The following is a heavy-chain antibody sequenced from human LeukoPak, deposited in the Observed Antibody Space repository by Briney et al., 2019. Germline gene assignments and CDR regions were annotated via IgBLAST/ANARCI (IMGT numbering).Heavy chain of an antibody. CDR1: GGTFSSYA. CDR3: ARALSYYDSRGGYYFDY. Sequence: SVKVSCKASGGTFSSYAISWVRQAPGQGLEWMGGIIPIFGTANYAQKFQGRVTITTDESMSTAYMELSSLRSEDTAVYYCARALSYYDSRGGYYFDYWGQGTLVTVSS. D-gene: IGHD3-22*01. J-gene: IGHJ4*02. CDR2: IIPIFGTA. V-gene: IGHV1-69*05.